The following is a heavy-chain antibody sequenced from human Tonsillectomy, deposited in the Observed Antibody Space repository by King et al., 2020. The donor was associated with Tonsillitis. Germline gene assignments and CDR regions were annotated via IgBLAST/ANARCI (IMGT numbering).Heavy chain of an antibody. Sequence: VQLQESGPGLVKPSQTLSLTCTVSGGSISSGDYYWSWIRQHPGKGLEWIGYIYYSGSTYYNPSLKSRVTISVDTSKNQLSLKLSSVTAADTAVYYCARDSGEYAGLIYFDYWGQGTLVTVSS. CDR1: GGSISSGDYY. J-gene: IGHJ4*02. CDR2: IYYSGST. CDR3: ARDSGEYAGLIYFDY. V-gene: IGHV4-31*03. D-gene: IGHD3-10*01.